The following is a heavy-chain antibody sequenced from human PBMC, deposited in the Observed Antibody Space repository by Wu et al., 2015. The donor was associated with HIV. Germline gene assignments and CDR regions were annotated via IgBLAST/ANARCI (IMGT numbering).Heavy chain of an antibody. Sequence: QVQLVQSGAEVKKPGASVKVSCKVSGYTLTELSMHWVRQAPGKGLEWMGGFDPEDGETIYAQKFQGRVTMTEDTSTDTAYMELSSLRSEDTAVYYCATDLSTVYYYDSSGHARVFDIWGQGTMVTVSS. CDR1: GYTLTELS. CDR3: ATDLSTVYYYDSSGHARVFDI. CDR2: FDPEDGET. J-gene: IGHJ3*02. D-gene: IGHD3-22*01. V-gene: IGHV1-24*01.